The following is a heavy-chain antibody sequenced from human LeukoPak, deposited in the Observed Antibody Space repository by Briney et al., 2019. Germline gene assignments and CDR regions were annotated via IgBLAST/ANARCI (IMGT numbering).Heavy chain of an antibody. V-gene: IGHV3-23*01. D-gene: IGHD3-10*01. J-gene: IGHJ5*02. Sequence: LGGSLRLSCAASGFTFSSYAMSWVRQAPGKGLEWVSAISGSGGSTYYADSVKGRFTISRDNSKNTLYLQMNSLRAEDTAVYYCAKAGEAAIHNWFDPWGQGTLVTVSS. CDR3: AKAGEAAIHNWFDP. CDR2: ISGSGGST. CDR1: GFTFSSYA.